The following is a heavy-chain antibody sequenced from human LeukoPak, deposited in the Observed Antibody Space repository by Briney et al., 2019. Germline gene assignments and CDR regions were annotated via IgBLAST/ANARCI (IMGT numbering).Heavy chain of an antibody. CDR2: INPNSGGT. J-gene: IGHJ5*02. V-gene: IGHV1-2*02. D-gene: IGHD6-6*01. CDR3: ARGPGQFVRTPPRGWFDP. CDR1: GYTFTGYY. Sequence: ASVKVSCKASGYTFTGYYMHWVRQAPGQGLEWMGWINPNSGGTNYAQKFQGRVTMTRDTSISTAYMELSRLRSDDTAVYYCARGPGQFVRTPPRGWFDPWGQGTLVTVSS.